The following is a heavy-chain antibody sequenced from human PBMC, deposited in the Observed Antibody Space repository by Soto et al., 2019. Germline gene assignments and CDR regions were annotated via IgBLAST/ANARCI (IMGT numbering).Heavy chain of an antibody. J-gene: IGHJ4*02. CDR3: TTDIMITFGGVIAPPQHY. D-gene: IGHD3-16*02. CDR2: IKSKTDGGTT. Sequence: WGSLRLSCASSGFTFINAWMSWVRQAPGKGLEWVCRIKSKTDGGTTDYAAPVKGRFTISRDDSKNTLYLQMNSLKTEDTAVYYCTTDIMITFGGVIAPPQHYWGQGTLVTVSS. CDR1: GFTFINAW. V-gene: IGHV3-15*01.